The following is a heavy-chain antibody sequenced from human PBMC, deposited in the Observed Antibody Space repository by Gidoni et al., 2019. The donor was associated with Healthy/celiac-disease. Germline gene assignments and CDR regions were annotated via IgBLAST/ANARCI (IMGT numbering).Heavy chain of an antibody. D-gene: IGHD2-2*01. CDR1: GYTFTSYG. Sequence: QVQLVQSGAEVKKPGASVKVSCKASGYTFTSYGISWVRQAPGQGLEWMGWISAYNGNTNYAQKLQGRVTMTTDTSTSTAYMELRSLRSDDTAVYYCARNTLGYCSSTSCRPGDYWGQGTLVTVSS. CDR2: ISAYNGNT. J-gene: IGHJ4*02. CDR3: ARNTLGYCSSTSCRPGDY. V-gene: IGHV1-18*01.